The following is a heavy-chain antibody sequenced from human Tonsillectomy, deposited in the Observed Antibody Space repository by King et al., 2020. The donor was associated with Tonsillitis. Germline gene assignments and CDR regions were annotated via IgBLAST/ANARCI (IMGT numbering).Heavy chain of an antibody. CDR2: INQSGST. J-gene: IGHJ4*02. D-gene: IGHD4-17*01. V-gene: IGHV4-34*01. CDR1: GGSFSGYY. Sequence: VQLQQWGAGLLKPSETLSLTCAVYGGSFSGYYWSWIRQPPGKGLEWVGEINQSGSTNYNPSLKSRVTISVDTSKNQFSLHLSSVTAADTAVYFCARFNGEYGFWVGFDSWGQGSLVTVSS. CDR3: ARFNGEYGFWVGFDS.